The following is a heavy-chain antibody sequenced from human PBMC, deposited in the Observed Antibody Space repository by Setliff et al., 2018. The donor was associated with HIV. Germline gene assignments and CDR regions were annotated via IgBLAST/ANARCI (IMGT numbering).Heavy chain of an antibody. CDR1: GIPIDRVYS. Sequence: SEILSLTCGVSGIPIDRVYSWAWIRRPPGKGLEWIGTISHSGSTHYNSPLQGRISISIDTSKNQFSLTLTSVTAADTAMYYCARDQSDYNVLTGFGDFDYWGHGTLVTVSS. CDR3: ARDQSDYNVLTGFGDFDY. V-gene: IGHV4-38-2*02. D-gene: IGHD3-9*01. J-gene: IGHJ4*01. CDR2: ISHSGST.